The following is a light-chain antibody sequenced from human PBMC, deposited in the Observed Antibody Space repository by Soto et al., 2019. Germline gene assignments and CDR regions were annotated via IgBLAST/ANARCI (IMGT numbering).Light chain of an antibody. CDR2: EVT. V-gene: IGLV2-23*02. J-gene: IGLJ3*02. CDR1: SSDVGSYNL. Sequence: QSVLTQPASVSGSPGQSITISCTGTSSDVGSYNLVSWYQQHPGKVPKLMIYEVTKRPSGVSNRFSGSKSGNTASLTISGLQAEDEADYYCCSSAGSSTFHWVFGGGTKVTVL. CDR3: CSSAGSSTFHWV.